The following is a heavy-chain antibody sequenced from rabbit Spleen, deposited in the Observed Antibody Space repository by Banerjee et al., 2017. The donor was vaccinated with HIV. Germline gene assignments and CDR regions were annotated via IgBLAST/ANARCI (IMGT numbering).Heavy chain of an antibody. CDR1: GIDFSAYYY. V-gene: IGHV1S45*01. D-gene: IGHD4-1*01. CDR3: ARSTSGWFSFNL. Sequence: QEQLEESGGGLVKPGGTLTLTCKASGIDFSAYYYMCWVRQAPGKGLEWIGCIYSGSTGNTYYATWAKGRFTSSKTSSTTVTLQMTSLTAADTATYFCARSTSGWFSFNLWGQGTLVTVS. CDR2: IYSGSTGNT. J-gene: IGHJ4*01.